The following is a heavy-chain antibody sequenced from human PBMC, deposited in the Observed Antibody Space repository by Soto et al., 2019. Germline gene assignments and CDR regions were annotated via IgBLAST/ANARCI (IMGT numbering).Heavy chain of an antibody. CDR1: GGSISSGGYY. CDR3: ARDSKWELLDAFDI. CDR2: IYYSGST. V-gene: IGHV4-31*03. Sequence: PSETLSLTCTVSGGSISSGGYYWSWIRQHPGKGLEWIGYIYYSGSTYYNPSLKSRVTISVDTSKNQFSLKLSSVTAADTAVYYCARDSKWELLDAFDIWGQGTMVTVSS. J-gene: IGHJ3*02. D-gene: IGHD1-26*01.